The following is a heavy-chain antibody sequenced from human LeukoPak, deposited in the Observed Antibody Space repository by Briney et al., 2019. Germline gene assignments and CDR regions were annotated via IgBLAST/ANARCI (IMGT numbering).Heavy chain of an antibody. CDR1: GVSIGSCNW. J-gene: IGHJ4*02. V-gene: IGHV4-4*02. CDR2: ISHCGDT. D-gene: IGHD5-18*01. CDR3: ATRDQSRTDVVPPDY. Sequence: PSGTLSLTCAVSGVSIGSCNWWTWVRQPPGKGLEWIGEISHCGDTKYSPSLRTRVTISIDKSKNHLSLNLNSVTAADTAMYYCATRDQSRTDVVPPDYWGQGTLVTVSS.